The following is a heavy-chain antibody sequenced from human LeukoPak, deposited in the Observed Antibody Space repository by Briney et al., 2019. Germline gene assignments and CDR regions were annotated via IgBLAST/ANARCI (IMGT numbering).Heavy chain of an antibody. D-gene: IGHD2-2*01. CDR2: ISDGGSDT. Sequence: RGSPRVSCTASRITFNNYAVTWVRQAPGKGLEWVSSISDGGSDTYYAGSVKGRFTVSRDNSKNTLYMQINSLRAEDTAVYYCAKRVSCSNSAAYFDFWGEETLGTVSS. V-gene: IGHV3-23*01. CDR3: AKRVSCSNSAAYFDF. J-gene: IGHJ4*02. CDR1: RITFNNYA.